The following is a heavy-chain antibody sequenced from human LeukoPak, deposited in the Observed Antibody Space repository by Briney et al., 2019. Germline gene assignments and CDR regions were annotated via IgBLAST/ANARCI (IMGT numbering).Heavy chain of an antibody. V-gene: IGHV3-74*01. D-gene: IGHD3-22*01. J-gene: IGHJ4*02. CDR2: INSDGSST. CDR1: GFTFNSYW. CDR3: ARPSGYYYFDFDY. Sequence: GGSLRLSCVASGFTFNSYWMNWVRQAPGKGLVWVSRINSDGSSTSYADSVKGRFTISRDNAKNTLYLQMNSLRAEDTAVYYCARPSGYYYFDFDYWGQGTLVTVSS.